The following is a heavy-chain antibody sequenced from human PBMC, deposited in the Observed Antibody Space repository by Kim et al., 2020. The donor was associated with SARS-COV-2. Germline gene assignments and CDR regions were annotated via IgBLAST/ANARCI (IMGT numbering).Heavy chain of an antibody. CDR1: GFTFSSYP. Sequence: GGSLRLSCAASGFTFSSYPMSWVRQAPGKGLEWVSAISGSGGSTYYADSVKGRFTISRDNSKNTLYLQMNSLRAEDTAVYYCAKDQPPYGYYGSGSTRLAFDIWGQGTMVTVSS. CDR2: ISGSGGST. CDR3: AKDQPPYGYYGSGSTRLAFDI. V-gene: IGHV3-23*01. J-gene: IGHJ3*02. D-gene: IGHD3-10*01.